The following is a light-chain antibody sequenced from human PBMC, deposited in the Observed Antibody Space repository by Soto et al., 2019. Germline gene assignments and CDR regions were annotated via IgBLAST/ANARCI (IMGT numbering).Light chain of an antibody. CDR3: VHHYKYPPT. V-gene: IGKV1-6*01. Sequence: AIQMTPSPSSLSASVGDRVTLTCRASQDLRNDVGWYQQKPGMAPRFLIYAASNLQSGVPSRFSGCGSGTDFTLTISSLQPEDFATDYGVHHYKYPPTIGQGTKVE. J-gene: IGKJ1*01. CDR1: QDLRND. CDR2: AAS.